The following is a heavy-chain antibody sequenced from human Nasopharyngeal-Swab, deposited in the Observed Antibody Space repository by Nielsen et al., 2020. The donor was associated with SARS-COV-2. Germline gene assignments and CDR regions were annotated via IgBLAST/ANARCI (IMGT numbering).Heavy chain of an antibody. J-gene: IGHJ4*03. V-gene: IGHV1-69*04. CDR3: ARGIQLWFPLDY. CDR2: IIPILSIA. D-gene: IGHD5-18*01. Sequence: SVKVSCKASGGTFSSYAISWVRQAPGQGLEWMGRIIPILSIANYAQKFQGRVTITADKSTSTAYMELSSLRSEDTAVYYCARGIQLWFPLDYWGQGTTVTVSS. CDR1: GGTFSSYA.